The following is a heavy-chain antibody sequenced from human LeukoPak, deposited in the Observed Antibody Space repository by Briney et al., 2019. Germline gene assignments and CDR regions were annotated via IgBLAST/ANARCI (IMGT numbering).Heavy chain of an antibody. D-gene: IGHD6-13*01. Sequence: GRSLRLSCAASGFTFSSYEMNWVRQAPGKGLEWVSYISSSGSTIYYADSVKGRFTISRDNAKNSLYLQMNSLRAEDTAVYYCAGGFAGTLFYWGQGTLVTVSS. V-gene: IGHV3-48*03. J-gene: IGHJ4*02. CDR3: AGGFAGTLFY. CDR1: GFTFSSYE. CDR2: ISSSGSTI.